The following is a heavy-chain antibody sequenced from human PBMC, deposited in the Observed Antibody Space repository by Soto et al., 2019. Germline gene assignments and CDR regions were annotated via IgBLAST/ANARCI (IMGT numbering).Heavy chain of an antibody. D-gene: IGHD3-22*01. CDR1: GGSFNRHT. J-gene: IGHJ4*02. Sequence: QVQLVQSGAEVRKPGSSVRVSCKASGGSFNRHTISWVRQAPGQGLEWMGGIIPIFGTANHAKKVQGRVTIMADESSSTVYMELSSLRSDDTAIYYCARGWGYDSTDYYYAYWGQGTLVIVSS. V-gene: IGHV1-69*01. CDR3: ARGWGYDSTDYYYAY. CDR2: IIPIFGTA.